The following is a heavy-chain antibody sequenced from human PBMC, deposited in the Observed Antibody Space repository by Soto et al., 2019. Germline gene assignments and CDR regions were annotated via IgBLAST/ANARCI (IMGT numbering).Heavy chain of an antibody. J-gene: IGHJ6*02. V-gene: IGHV3-33*01. CDR3: AREDSEYYYYGMDV. D-gene: IGHD3-22*01. CDR1: GFTFSSYG. CDR2: IWYDGSNK. Sequence: QVQLVESGGGVVQPGRSLRLSCAASGFTFSSYGMHGVRQAPGKGLELVAVIWYDGSNKYYADSVKGRFTISRDNSKNTLYLHMNSLRAEDTAVYYCAREDSEYYYYGMDVWGQGTTVTVSS.